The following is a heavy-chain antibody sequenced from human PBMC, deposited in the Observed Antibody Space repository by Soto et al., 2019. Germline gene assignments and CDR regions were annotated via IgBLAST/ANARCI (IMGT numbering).Heavy chain of an antibody. CDR3: VRQYTSASGLRRSFNWFDP. CDR2: IFYSGTT. D-gene: IGHD6-6*01. CDR1: GGSVSSSSYF. V-gene: IGHV4-39*01. J-gene: IGHJ5*02. Sequence: NPXGTLSLTCTVSGGSVSSSSYFWGWIRQPPGKGLEWIGSIFYSGTTYYNPSLRSRVTMSVDTSESQFTLKLGSVTAADTAVYFCVRQYTSASGLRRSFNWFDPWGQGTLVTVSS.